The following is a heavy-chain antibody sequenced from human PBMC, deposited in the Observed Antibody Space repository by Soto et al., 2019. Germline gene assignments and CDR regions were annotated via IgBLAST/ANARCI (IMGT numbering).Heavy chain of an antibody. Sequence: PGGSLRLSCAASGFTVSSNYMSWVRQAPGKGLEWVSVIYSGGSTYYADSVKGRFTISRDNSKNTLYLQMNSLRAEDTAVYYCARDGATVTSAYYYYGMDVWGQGTTVTVSS. CDR2: IYSGGST. J-gene: IGHJ6*02. D-gene: IGHD4-17*01. CDR1: GFTVSSNY. V-gene: IGHV3-66*01. CDR3: ARDGATVTSAYYYYGMDV.